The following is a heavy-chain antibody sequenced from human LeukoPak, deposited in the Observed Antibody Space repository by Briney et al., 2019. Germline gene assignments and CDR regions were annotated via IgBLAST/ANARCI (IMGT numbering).Heavy chain of an antibody. D-gene: IGHD2-15*01. V-gene: IGHV4-34*01. Sequence: SETLSLTCAVYGGSFSGCYWSWIRQPPGKGLEWIGEINHSGSTNYNPSLKSRVTISVDTSKNQFSLKLSSVTAADTAVYYCASAPNYCSGGSCYSGLYYFDYWGQGTLVTVSS. CDR3: ASAPNYCSGGSCYSGLYYFDY. CDR1: GGSFSGCY. J-gene: IGHJ4*02. CDR2: INHSGST.